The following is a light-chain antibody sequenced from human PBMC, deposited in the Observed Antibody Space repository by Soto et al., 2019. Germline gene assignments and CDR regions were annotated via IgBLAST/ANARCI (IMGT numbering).Light chain of an antibody. J-gene: IGKJ5*01. CDR2: DAS. Sequence: EIVMTQSPATLSVSPGERATSYCRASQSVSSNLAWYQQKPGQAPRLLIYDASNRATGIPARFSGSGSGTDFTLTISSLEPEDFAVYYCQQRSNWPPRITFGQGARLEI. V-gene: IGKV3-11*01. CDR1: QSVSSN. CDR3: QQRSNWPPRIT.